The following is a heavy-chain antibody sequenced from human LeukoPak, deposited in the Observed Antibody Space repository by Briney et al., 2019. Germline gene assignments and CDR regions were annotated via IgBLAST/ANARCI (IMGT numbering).Heavy chain of an antibody. V-gene: IGHV1-18*01. CDR3: ARDEAVTATGHWFDP. J-gene: IGHJ5*02. D-gene: IGHD2-21*02. CDR2: ISAYNGNT. Sequence: ASVKVSCKASGYTFTSYGISWVRRAPGQGLEWMGWISAYNGNTNYAQKLQGRVTMTTDTSTSTAYMELRSLRSDDTAVYYCARDEAVTATGHWFDPWGQGTLVTVSS. CDR1: GYTFTSYG.